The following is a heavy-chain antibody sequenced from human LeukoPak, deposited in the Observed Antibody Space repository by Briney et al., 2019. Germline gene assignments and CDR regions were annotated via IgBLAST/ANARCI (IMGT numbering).Heavy chain of an antibody. Sequence: GGSLRLSCAASGFTFSSYAMSWVRQAPGKVLEWVSAISCSGGSTYYADSVKGRFTISRDNSKNTLYLQMNSLRAEDTAVYYCAKDSDRGYSYGYSGGFDYWGQGTLVTVSS. CDR3: AKDSDRGYSYGYSGGFDY. J-gene: IGHJ4*02. V-gene: IGHV3-23*01. D-gene: IGHD5-18*01. CDR1: GFTFSSYA. CDR2: ISCSGGST.